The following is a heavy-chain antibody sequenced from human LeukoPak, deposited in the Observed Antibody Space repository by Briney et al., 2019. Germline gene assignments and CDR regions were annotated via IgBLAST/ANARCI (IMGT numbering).Heavy chain of an antibody. V-gene: IGHV1-2*02. CDR2: INPNSGGT. Sequence: ASVKVSCKASGYTFTAYYMHWVRQAPGQGLEWMGWINPNSGGTNYAQKFQGRVTMTRDTSISTACMELSRLRSDDTAVYYCAREGDTAMDVNWFDPWGQGTLVTVSS. CDR1: GYTFTAYY. CDR3: AREGDTAMDVNWFDP. J-gene: IGHJ5*02. D-gene: IGHD5-18*01.